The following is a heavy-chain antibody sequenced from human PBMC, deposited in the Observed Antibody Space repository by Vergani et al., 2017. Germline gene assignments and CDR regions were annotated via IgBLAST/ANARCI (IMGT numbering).Heavy chain of an antibody. CDR2: INPSGGST. CDR3: ARDPGSQGSI. D-gene: IGHD3-10*01. CDR1: GGTFSSYA. Sequence: QVQLVQSGAEVKKPGSSVKVSCKASGGTFSSYAISWVRQAPGQGLEWMGIINPSGGSTSYAQKFQGRVTMTRDTSTSTVYMELSSLRSEDTAVYYCARDPGSQGSIWGQGTLVTVSS. J-gene: IGHJ4*02. V-gene: IGHV1-46*01.